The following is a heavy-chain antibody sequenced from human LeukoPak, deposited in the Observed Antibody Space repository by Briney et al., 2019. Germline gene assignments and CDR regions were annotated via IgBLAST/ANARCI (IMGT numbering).Heavy chain of an antibody. CDR3: ARGGCSSTSCFFDY. V-gene: IGHV3-30-3*01. D-gene: IGHD2-2*01. CDR1: GFTFSSYA. CDR2: ISYDGSNK. J-gene: IGHJ4*02. Sequence: GRSLRLSYAASGFTFSSYAMHWVRQAPGKGLEWVAVISYDGSNKYYADSVKGRFTISRDNSKNTLYLQMNSLRAEDTAVYYCARGGCSSTSCFFDYWGQGTLVTVSS.